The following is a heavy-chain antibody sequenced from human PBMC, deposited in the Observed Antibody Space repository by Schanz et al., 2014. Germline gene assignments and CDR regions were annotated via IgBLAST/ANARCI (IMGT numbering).Heavy chain of an antibody. CDR3: ARGTMPGTFDI. J-gene: IGHJ3*02. Sequence: QVQLVQSGAEVKKPGASVKVSCKASGYTFTSYSMHWVRQARGQGLEWMGWINGYNGHTLYAQKCQGRVTMTTDTSTSTSYMELSSLRYEDTALYYCARGTMPGTFDIWGQGTMVTASS. V-gene: IGHV1-18*04. D-gene: IGHD2-2*01. CDR2: INGYNGHT. CDR1: GYTFTSYS.